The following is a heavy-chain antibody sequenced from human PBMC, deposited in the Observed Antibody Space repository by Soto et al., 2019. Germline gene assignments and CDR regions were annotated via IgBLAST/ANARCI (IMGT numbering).Heavy chain of an antibody. CDR3: AIHLNYDGSGYYFRHFDY. D-gene: IGHD3-22*01. J-gene: IGHJ4*02. CDR1: GYMFSSYW. V-gene: IGHV5-51*01. Sequence: GESLKISCKGSGYMFSSYWIGWVRQMPGKGLEWMGVIYPDDSDTRYGPSFQGQVTISADKSMNTAYLQWRSLKASDTAMYYCAIHLNYDGSGYYFRHFDYWCQGTLVTVSS. CDR2: IYPDDSDT.